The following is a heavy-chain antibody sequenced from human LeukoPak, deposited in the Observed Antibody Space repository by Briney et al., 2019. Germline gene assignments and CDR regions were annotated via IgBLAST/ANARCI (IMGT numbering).Heavy chain of an antibody. Sequence: SQTLSLTRTVSGGSISSGGYYWSWIRQPPGKGLEWIGYIYHSGSTYYNPSLKSRVTISVDRSKNQFSLKLSSVTAADTAVYYCARGDSSSWYYFDYWGQGTLVTVSS. V-gene: IGHV4-30-2*01. D-gene: IGHD6-13*01. CDR1: GGSISSGGYY. CDR3: ARGDSSSWYYFDY. CDR2: IYHSGST. J-gene: IGHJ4*02.